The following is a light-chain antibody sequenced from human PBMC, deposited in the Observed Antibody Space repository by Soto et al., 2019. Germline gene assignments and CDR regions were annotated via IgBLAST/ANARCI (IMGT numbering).Light chain of an antibody. CDR3: SSYTGSSTLGV. CDR2: DVS. CDR1: SSEVGGYNY. V-gene: IGLV2-14*01. J-gene: IGLJ1*01. Sequence: QSVLTQPASVSGSPGQSITISCTGNSSEVGGYNYVSWYQQHPGKAPKLMIYDVSNRPSGVSYRFSGSKSGNTASLTISGLQAEDEADYYCSSYTGSSTLGVFGTGTKVTVL.